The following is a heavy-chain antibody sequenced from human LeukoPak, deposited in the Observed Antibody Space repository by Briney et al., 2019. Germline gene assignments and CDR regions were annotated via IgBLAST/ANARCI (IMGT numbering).Heavy chain of an antibody. J-gene: IGHJ6*02. D-gene: IGHD3-3*01. Sequence: PTGGSLRLSCAASGFTFSTYAMSWVRQAPGKGLEWVSAISGSGGSTYYADSVKGRFTISRDNAKNSLYLQMNSLRAEDTAVYYCARDADYDLYYYGMDVWGQGTTVTVSS. CDR1: GFTFSTYA. CDR2: ISGSGGST. CDR3: ARDADYDLYYYGMDV. V-gene: IGHV3-23*01.